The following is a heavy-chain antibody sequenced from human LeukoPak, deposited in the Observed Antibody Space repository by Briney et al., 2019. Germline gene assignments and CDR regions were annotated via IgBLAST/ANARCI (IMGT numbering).Heavy chain of an antibody. J-gene: IGHJ5*02. CDR2: IYGGGST. Sequence: GGSLRLSCAASGVTVSNNFMSWVRHAPGKGLEWVSSIYGGGSTYYADSVKGRSTISRDTPKNTLYLQMNSLRAEDTAVYYCASHSGSYYNWFDPWGQGTLVTVSS. D-gene: IGHD1-26*01. CDR3: ASHSGSYYNWFDP. CDR1: GVTVSNNF. V-gene: IGHV3-53*01.